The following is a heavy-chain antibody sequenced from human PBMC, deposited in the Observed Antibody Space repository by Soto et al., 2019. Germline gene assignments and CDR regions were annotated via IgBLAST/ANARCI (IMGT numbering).Heavy chain of an antibody. CDR1: GDSIRSSSY. D-gene: IGHD6-13*01. Sequence: LQLQESCPGLVKPSETRSLTCTVSGDSIRSSSYCGWIRQPPGKGLEWIGSIYSTGNTYYNPSLNSQVTRSVDTSKNQFSLNVISVTAADTAVYYCRRSSRYSTDVWGQGTTVTVSS. CDR3: RRSSRYSTDV. V-gene: IGHV4-39*01. CDR2: IYSTGNT. J-gene: IGHJ6*02.